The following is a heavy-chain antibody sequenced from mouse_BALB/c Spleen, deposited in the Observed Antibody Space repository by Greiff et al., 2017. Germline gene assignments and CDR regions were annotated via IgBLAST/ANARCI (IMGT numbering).Heavy chain of an antibody. CDR3: ARIGTTASPMDY. D-gene: IGHD1-2*01. CDR1: GFAFSSYD. V-gene: IGHV5-12-1*01. Sequence: EVKLVESGGGLVKPGGSLKLSCAASGFAFSSYDMSWVRQTPEKRLEWVAYISSGGGSTYYPDTVKGRFTISRDNAKNTLYLQMSSLKSEDTAMYYCARIGTTASPMDYWGQGTSVTVSS. CDR2: ISSGGGST. J-gene: IGHJ4*01.